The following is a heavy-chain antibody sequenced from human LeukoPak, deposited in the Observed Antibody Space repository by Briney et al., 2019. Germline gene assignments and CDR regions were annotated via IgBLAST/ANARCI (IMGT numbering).Heavy chain of an antibody. D-gene: IGHD6-6*01. Sequence: GGSLRLSCAASGVIFSGYAMHWVRQAPGKGLEWVAVISYDGSNKYYADSVKGRFTISRDNSKNTLFLQMNSLRAEDTAVYYCARGAPQYSMSSSWFDPWGQGTLVTVSS. CDR2: ISYDGSNK. CDR3: ARGAPQYSMSSSWFDP. V-gene: IGHV3-30-3*01. CDR1: GVIFSGYA. J-gene: IGHJ5*02.